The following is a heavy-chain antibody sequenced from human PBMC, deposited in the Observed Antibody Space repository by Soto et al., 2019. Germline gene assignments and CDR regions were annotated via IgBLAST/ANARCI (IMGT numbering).Heavy chain of an antibody. V-gene: IGHV3-74*01. CDR1: GFTFSSYW. D-gene: IGHD3-22*01. CDR3: AGDSSGYSYDAFDI. J-gene: IGHJ3*02. Sequence: LRLSCAASGFTFSSYWMHWVRQAPGKGLVWVSRINSGGSTTSYADSVKGRLTISRDNAKNTLYLQMNSLRAEDTAVYYCAGDSSGYSYDAFDIWGQGTMVTVSS. CDR2: INSGGSTT.